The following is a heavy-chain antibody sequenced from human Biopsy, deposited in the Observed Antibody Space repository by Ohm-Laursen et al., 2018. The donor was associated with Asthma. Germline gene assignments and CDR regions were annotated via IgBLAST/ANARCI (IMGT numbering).Heavy chain of an antibody. CDR2: SDHRGNT. V-gene: IGHV4-34*01. CDR1: GLSSSAYY. D-gene: IGHD3-3*01. Sequence: SETLSLTCSMYGLSSSAYYWTWIRQTPGKGLEWIGESDHRGNTNTNATLKSRFTISKAKSANEFSLKMKSVTAADTAIYYCARGPEWSGLDIWGQGTTVTVSS. J-gene: IGHJ6*02. CDR3: ARGPEWSGLDI.